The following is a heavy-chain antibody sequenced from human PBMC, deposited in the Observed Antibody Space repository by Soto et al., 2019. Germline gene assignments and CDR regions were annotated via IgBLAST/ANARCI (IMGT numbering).Heavy chain of an antibody. CDR3: ARGPPIVGNTTPLDS. Sequence: KPSETLSLTCTVSGGSITNSNWWSWVRLPPAKGLEWIGDIYHAGSTKYNPSLERRVTISVDTSNNQFALTLTSVTAADTAVYFCARGPPIVGNTTPLDSWGQGTLVTVS. D-gene: IGHD1-26*01. J-gene: IGHJ4*02. CDR2: IYHAGST. V-gene: IGHV4-4*02. CDR1: GGSITNSNW.